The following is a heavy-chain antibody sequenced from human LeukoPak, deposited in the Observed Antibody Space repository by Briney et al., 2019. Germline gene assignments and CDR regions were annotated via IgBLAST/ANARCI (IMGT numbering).Heavy chain of an antibody. CDR1: GFTFSSYA. V-gene: IGHV3-30-3*01. CDR2: ISYDGSNK. CDR3: ARDMFARRFGVVPAYYGMDV. J-gene: IGHJ6*02. Sequence: GGSLRLSCAASGFTFSSYAMHWVRQAPGKGLEWVAVISYDGSNKYYADSVKGRFTISRDNSKNTLYLQMNSLRAEDTAVYYCARDMFARRFGVVPAYYGMDVWGQGTTVTVSS. D-gene: IGHD3-3*01.